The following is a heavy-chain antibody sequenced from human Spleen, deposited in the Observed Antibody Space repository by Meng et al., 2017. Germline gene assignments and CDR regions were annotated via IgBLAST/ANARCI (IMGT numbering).Heavy chain of an antibody. D-gene: IGHD6-19*01. V-gene: IGHV4-59*01. CDR1: GGSISSYY. J-gene: IGHJ4*02. Sequence: SETLSLTCTVSGGSISSYYWSWIRQPPGKGLEWIGYIYYSGSTNYNPSLKSRVTISVDTSKNQFSLKLSSVTAADTAVYYCARGNLDLAVAVIYYLDYWGQGTLVTVSS. CDR3: ARGNLDLAVAVIYYLDY. CDR2: IYYSGST.